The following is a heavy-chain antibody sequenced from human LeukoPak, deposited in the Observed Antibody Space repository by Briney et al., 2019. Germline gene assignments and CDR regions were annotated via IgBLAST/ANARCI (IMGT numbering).Heavy chain of an antibody. J-gene: IGHJ4*02. Sequence: ASVKVSCKASGYTFTSYDINWVRQATGQGVEWMGWMNPNSGNTGYAQKFQGRVTMTRNTSISTAYMELSSLRSEDTAVYYCARGTYYYDSSGYFDYWGQGTLVTVSS. V-gene: IGHV1-8*01. D-gene: IGHD3-22*01. CDR2: MNPNSGNT. CDR1: GYTFTSYD. CDR3: ARGTYYYDSSGYFDY.